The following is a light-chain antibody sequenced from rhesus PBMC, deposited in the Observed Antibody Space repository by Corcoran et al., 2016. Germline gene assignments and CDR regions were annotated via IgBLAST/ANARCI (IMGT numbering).Light chain of an antibody. CDR3: LQYNSSPFT. CDR1: QDIASW. J-gene: IGKJ3*01. CDR2: KAS. Sequence: DIQMTQSPSSLSASVGDTVNITCQASQDIASWLAWYQQRPGKAPKLRIYKASSLQSGVPSMFSGSASGTDFSLIIRNLQPEDFATYYCLQYNSSPFTFGPGTKLDIK. V-gene: IGKV1-22*01.